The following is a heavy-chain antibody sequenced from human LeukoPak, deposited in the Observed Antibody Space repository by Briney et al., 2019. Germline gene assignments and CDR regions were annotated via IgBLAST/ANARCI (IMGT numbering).Heavy chain of an antibody. CDR2: IKQDASEI. V-gene: IGHV3-7*01. D-gene: IGHD3-10*01. CDR3: ATDGGPFDN. CDR1: GVPISGYW. Sequence: GGSLRLSCAASGVPISGYWMSWVRQAPGKGLEWVANIKQDASEIYYVASVRGRFTISRDNAKNSVFLQMNSLRAEDTAVYYCATDGGPFDNWGQGNLVTVSS. J-gene: IGHJ4*02.